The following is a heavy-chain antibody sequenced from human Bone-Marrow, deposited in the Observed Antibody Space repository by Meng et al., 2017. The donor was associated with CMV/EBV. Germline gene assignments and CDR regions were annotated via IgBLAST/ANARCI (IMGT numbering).Heavy chain of an antibody. D-gene: IGHD6-13*01. Sequence: GGSLRLSCAASGFTFSGSAMHWVRQASGKGLEWVGRIRSKANSYATAYAASVKGRFTISRDDSKNTAYLQMNSLKTEDTAVYYCTRLGNPAAAGFYYYYGMDVWGQGNTVTVSS. CDR1: GFTFSGSA. V-gene: IGHV3-73*01. J-gene: IGHJ6*02. CDR3: TRLGNPAAAGFYYYYGMDV. CDR2: IRSKANSYAT.